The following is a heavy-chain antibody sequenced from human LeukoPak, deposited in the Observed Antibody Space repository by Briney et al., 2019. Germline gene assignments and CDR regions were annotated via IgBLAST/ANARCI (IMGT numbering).Heavy chain of an antibody. CDR3: ARATYYYDSSGEIFDY. J-gene: IGHJ4*02. V-gene: IGHV1-69*06. Sequence: ASVKVSCKASGGTFSSYAISWVRQAPGQGLEWMGGIIPIFGTANYAQKFQGRVTITADKSTSTAYMELSSLRSEDTAVYYCARATYYYDSSGEIFDYWGQGTLVTVSS. CDR1: GGTFSSYA. CDR2: IIPIFGTA. D-gene: IGHD3-22*01.